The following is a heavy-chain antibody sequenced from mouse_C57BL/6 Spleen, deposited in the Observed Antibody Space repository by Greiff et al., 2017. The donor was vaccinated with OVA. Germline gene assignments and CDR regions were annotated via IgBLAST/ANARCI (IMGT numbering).Heavy chain of an antibody. Sequence: GGGLVQPKGSLKLSCAASGFSFNTYAMNWVRQAPGKGLEWVARIRSKSNNYATYYADSVKDRFTISRDDSESMLYLQMNNLKTEDTAMYYCVAGTGTYWGQGTLVTVSA. J-gene: IGHJ3*01. D-gene: IGHD4-1*01. CDR2: IRSKSNNYAT. V-gene: IGHV10-1*01. CDR3: VAGTGTY. CDR1: GFSFNTYA.